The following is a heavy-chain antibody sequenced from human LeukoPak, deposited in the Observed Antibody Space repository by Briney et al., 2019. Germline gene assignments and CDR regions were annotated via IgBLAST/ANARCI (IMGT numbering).Heavy chain of an antibody. J-gene: IGHJ6*02. Sequence: GGSLRLSCAASGFTISSYWMSWVRQAPGKGLEWVANINQDGSEKYYVDSVKGRFTISRDNAKNSVYLQMNSLRVEDTAVYYCAKEYQLQGMDVWGQGTTVTVSS. CDR2: INQDGSEK. D-gene: IGHD2-2*01. CDR1: GFTISSYW. V-gene: IGHV3-7*03. CDR3: AKEYQLQGMDV.